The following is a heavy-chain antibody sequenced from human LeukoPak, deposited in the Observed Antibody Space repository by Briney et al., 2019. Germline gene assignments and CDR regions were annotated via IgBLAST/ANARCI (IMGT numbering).Heavy chain of an antibody. CDR3: ARVFREGFDY. V-gene: IGHV4-30-4*01. D-gene: IGHD2-21*01. Sequence: SETLSLTCTVSGGSISSGDYYWSWIRQPPGEGLEWIGYIYYSGSTYYNPSLKSRVTISVDTSKNQFSLKLSSVTAADTAVYYCARVFREGFDYWGQGTLVTVSS. CDR1: GGSISSGDYY. J-gene: IGHJ4*02. CDR2: IYYSGST.